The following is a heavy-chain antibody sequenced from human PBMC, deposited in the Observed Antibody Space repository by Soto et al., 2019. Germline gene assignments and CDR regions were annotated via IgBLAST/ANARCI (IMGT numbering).Heavy chain of an antibody. D-gene: IGHD2-15*01. J-gene: IGHJ6*02. V-gene: IGHV1-8*02. CDR1: GYDFSAYD. CDR2: MNPINGAT. Sequence: ASVKVSCKASGYDFSAYDINWVRQASGQGLEWMGWMNPINGATGSARRFQGRVSMTRNTATGTAYLELTSLRSDDTAVYYCGRGPSPRAPTGGTPYDYAMDVGG. CDR3: GRGPSPRAPTGGTPYDYAMDV.